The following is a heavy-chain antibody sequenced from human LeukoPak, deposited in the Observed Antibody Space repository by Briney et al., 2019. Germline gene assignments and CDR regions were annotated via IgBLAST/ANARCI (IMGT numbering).Heavy chain of an antibody. CDR1: GGSFSGYY. V-gene: IGHV4-34*01. Sequence: SETLSLTCAVYGGSFSGYYWSWIRQPPGKGLEWIGEINHSGSTNYNPSLKSRVTISVDTSKNQFSLKLSSVTAADTAVYYCARVREWLVPAFDIWGQGTMVTVSS. CDR2: INHSGST. D-gene: IGHD6-19*01. CDR3: ARVREWLVPAFDI. J-gene: IGHJ3*02.